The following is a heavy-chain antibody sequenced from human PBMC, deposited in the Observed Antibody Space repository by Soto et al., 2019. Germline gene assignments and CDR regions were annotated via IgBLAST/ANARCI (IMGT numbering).Heavy chain of an antibody. CDR3: ARDRSTFSAFDI. CDR2: IDDSGST. CDR1: GGSIVSINW. Sequence: QVQLQGSGPGLVKPSGTLSLTCTVSGGSIVSINWWTWVRQPPGKGLEWIGDIDDSGSTNYNPSRKSRLTISVDKSKNQFSLNLTSVTAADTAVYYCARDRSTFSAFDIWDQGTMVTVSS. V-gene: IGHV4-4*02. J-gene: IGHJ3*02.